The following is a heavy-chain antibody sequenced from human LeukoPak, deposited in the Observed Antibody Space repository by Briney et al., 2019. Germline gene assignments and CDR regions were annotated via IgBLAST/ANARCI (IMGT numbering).Heavy chain of an antibody. CDR3: ANYGSGSYRFDP. J-gene: IGHJ5*02. Sequence: SETLSLTCTVSGGSISSGGFYWSWIRQHPGKGLEWIGYISYSGTTYYNPSLKSRVVISVDTSKNLFSLKLSSVTAADTAVYYCANYGSGSYRFDPWGQGTLVTVSS. D-gene: IGHD3-10*01. CDR2: ISYSGTT. CDR1: GGSISSGGFY. V-gene: IGHV4-31*03.